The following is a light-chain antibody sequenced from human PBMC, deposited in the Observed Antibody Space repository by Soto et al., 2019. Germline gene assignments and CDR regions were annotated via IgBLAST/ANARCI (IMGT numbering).Light chain of an antibody. CDR1: QSVLYSSNNKNY. CDR2: WAS. J-gene: IGKJ2*02. CDR3: QQYYSTPCT. Sequence: DIVMIQSPDSLAVSLGERATINCKSSQSVLYSSNNKNYLAWYQQKPGQPPKLLIYWASTRESGVPDRFSGSGSGTDFTHTISSLQAEDVAVYYCQQYYSTPCTFGQGTKLEIK. V-gene: IGKV4-1*01.